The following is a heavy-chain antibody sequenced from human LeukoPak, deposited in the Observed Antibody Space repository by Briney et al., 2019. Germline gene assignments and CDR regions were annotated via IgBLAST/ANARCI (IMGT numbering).Heavy chain of an antibody. V-gene: IGHV1-2*02. D-gene: IGHD3-10*01. CDR1: GYTFTGYY. CDR2: INPNSGGT. J-gene: IGHJ5*02. Sequence: GASVKVSCKASGYTFTGYYMHWVRQAPGQGLEWMGWINPNSGGTNYAQKFQGRVTMTRDTSISTAYMELSRLRSDDTAVYYCARDSTGLWFGELLVSKFDPWGQGTLVTVSS. CDR3: ARDSTGLWFGELLVSKFDP.